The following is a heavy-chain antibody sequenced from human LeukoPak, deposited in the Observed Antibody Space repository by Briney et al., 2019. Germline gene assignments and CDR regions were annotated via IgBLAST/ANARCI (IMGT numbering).Heavy chain of an antibody. D-gene: IGHD3-3*02. CDR1: SDSINSGDYY. CDR2: ISYSGST. J-gene: IGHJ6*02. Sequence: SQTLSLTCTVSSDSINSGDYYWSWIRQPPGKGLEWIGYISYSGSTYYNPPLKSRVTISVDTSKNQFSLRLSSVTAADTAVYFCAHFSPDYYYGMDVWGQGTTVTVSS. CDR3: AHFSPDYYYGMDV. V-gene: IGHV4-30-4*01.